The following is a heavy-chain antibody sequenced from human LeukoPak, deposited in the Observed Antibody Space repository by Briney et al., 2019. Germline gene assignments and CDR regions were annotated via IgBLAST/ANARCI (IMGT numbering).Heavy chain of an antibody. J-gene: IGHJ4*02. Sequence: GESLKISCETSGYSFTAYWIGWVRQMPGKGLEWMGIIYPGDSDTRYSPSFQGQVTISADKSISTAYLQWSSLKASDTAMYYCARRSAIVGFDYWGQGTLVTVSS. V-gene: IGHV5-51*01. D-gene: IGHD1-26*01. CDR1: GYSFTAYW. CDR2: IYPGDSDT. CDR3: ARRSAIVGFDY.